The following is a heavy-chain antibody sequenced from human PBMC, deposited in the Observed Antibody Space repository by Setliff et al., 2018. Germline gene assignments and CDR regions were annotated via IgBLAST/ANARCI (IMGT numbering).Heavy chain of an antibody. V-gene: IGHV3-9*01. CDR3: VKDNRLVSSSYFYAMDV. J-gene: IGHJ6*02. CDR2: ISWNSDKI. D-gene: IGHD3-9*01. Sequence: SLRLSCAASGFTFGDYAMHWVRQAPGKGLEWVSGISWNSDKINYADSVRGRFTISRDNDKNSLYLQMNSLRAEDTALYHCVKDNRLVSSSYFYAMDVWGQGTTVTVSS. CDR1: GFTFGDYA.